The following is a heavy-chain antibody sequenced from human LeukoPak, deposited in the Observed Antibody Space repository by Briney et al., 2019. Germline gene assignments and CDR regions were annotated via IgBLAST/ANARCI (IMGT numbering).Heavy chain of an antibody. CDR3: ARLRSLLWFGELND. CDR2: IYYTGST. D-gene: IGHD3-10*01. J-gene: IGHJ4*02. Sequence: KPSETLPLTCTVSGGSIGSSSYYWGWIREPPGKGLEWIGSIYYTGSTYYNPSLKSRVTISVDTSMNQFSLKLSSVTAADTAVYYCARLRSLLWFGELNDWGQGTLVTVSS. V-gene: IGHV4-39*01. CDR1: GGSIGSSSYY.